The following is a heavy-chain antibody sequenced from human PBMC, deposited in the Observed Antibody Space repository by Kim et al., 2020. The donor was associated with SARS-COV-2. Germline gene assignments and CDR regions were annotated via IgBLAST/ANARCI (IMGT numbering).Heavy chain of an antibody. CDR3: ARLQGISTDIVATIPDY. V-gene: IGHV4-39*01. CDR1: GGSISSSSYY. CDR2: IYYSGST. D-gene: IGHD5-12*01. Sequence: SETLSLTCTVSGGSISSSSYYWGWIRQPPGKGLEWIGSIYYSGSTYYNPSLKSRVTISVDTSKNQFSLKLSSVTAADTAVYYCARLQGISTDIVATIPDYWGQGTLVTVSS. J-gene: IGHJ4*02.